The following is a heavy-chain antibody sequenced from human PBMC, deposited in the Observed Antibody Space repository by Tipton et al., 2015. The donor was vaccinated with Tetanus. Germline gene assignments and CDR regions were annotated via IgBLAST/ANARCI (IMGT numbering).Heavy chain of an antibody. J-gene: IGHJ3*02. CDR1: GFTFSSYS. D-gene: IGHD3-9*01. V-gene: IGHV3-21*01. CDR2: ISSSSSYI. CDR3: ARDQLRYFDWDDAFDI. Sequence: SLRLSCAASGFTFSSYSMNWVRQAPGKGLEWVSSISSSSSYIYYADSVKGRFTISRDNAKNSLYLQMNSLRAEDTAVYYCARDQLRYFDWDDAFDIWGQGTMVTVSS.